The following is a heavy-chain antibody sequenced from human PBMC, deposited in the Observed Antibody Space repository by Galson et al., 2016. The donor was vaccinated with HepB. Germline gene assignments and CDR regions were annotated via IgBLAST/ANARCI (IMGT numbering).Heavy chain of an antibody. CDR1: GFTVSSNY. CDR3: ARDWIPWYQISKGGLDY. Sequence: SLRLSCAASGFTVSSNYMNWVRQAPGKGLERVSVIYRGDSTYYADSVKGRFTISRDNSKNTLYLQMNSLRAEDTAVYFCARDWIPWYQISKGGLDYWGQGTLVTASS. V-gene: IGHV3-66*01. D-gene: IGHD2-2*01. J-gene: IGHJ4*02. CDR2: IYRGDST.